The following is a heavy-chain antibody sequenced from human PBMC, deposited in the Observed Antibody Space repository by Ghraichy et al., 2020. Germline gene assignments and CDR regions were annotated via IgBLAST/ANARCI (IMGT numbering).Heavy chain of an antibody. V-gene: IGHV4-39*01. Sequence: SQTLSLTCTVSAGSISSSGYYWGWIRPPPGKGLEWIGTIYYSGSTYYNPSLKSRVTISVDTSKNQFSLQLSSVTAADTAVYYCARRHRVTYYDFSFDFWGQGILVTVSS. CDR1: AGSISSSGYY. CDR3: ARRHRVTYYDFSFDF. J-gene: IGHJ4*02. CDR2: IYYSGST. D-gene: IGHD3-3*01.